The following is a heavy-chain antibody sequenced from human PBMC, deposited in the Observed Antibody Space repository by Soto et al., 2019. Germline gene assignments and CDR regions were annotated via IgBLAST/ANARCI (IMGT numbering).Heavy chain of an antibody. CDR1: GGTFGSYA. V-gene: IGHV1-69*13. CDR3: ARAYYSSGWYLGAFDI. D-gene: IGHD6-19*01. J-gene: IGHJ3*02. Sequence: ASVKVSCKASGGTFGSYAISWLRQAPGQGLEWMGGIIPIFGTANYAQKFQGRITITADESTSTAYMELSSLRSEDTAVYYCARAYYSSGWYLGAFDIWGQGTMVTVSS. CDR2: IIPIFGTA.